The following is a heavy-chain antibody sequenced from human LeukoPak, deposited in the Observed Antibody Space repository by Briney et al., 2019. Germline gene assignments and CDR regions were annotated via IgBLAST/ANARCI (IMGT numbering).Heavy chain of an antibody. CDR3: ARAQVTYYYDSSGYYYFDY. CDR1: GYTFTSYY. Sequence: ASVKVSCKASGYTFTSYYMHWVRQAPGQGLEWMGIINPSGGSTSYAQKFQGRVTMTRDTSTSTVYMELSSLRSEDTAVYYCARAQVTYYYDSSGYYYFDYWGQGTLVTVSS. D-gene: IGHD3-22*01. V-gene: IGHV1-46*01. J-gene: IGHJ4*02. CDR2: INPSGGST.